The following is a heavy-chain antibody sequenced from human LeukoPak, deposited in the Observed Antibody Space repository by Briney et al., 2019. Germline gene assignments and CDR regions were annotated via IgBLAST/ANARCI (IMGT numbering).Heavy chain of an antibody. D-gene: IGHD6-13*01. CDR2: ISGSGGST. Sequence: PGRSLRFSCAASGFTFSSYGMHWVRQAPGKGLEWVSAISGSGGSTYYADSVKGRFTISRDNSKNTLYLQMNSLRAEDTAVYYCARDNLKQQLAGRWFDPWGQGTLVTVSS. CDR3: ARDNLKQQLAGRWFDP. J-gene: IGHJ5*02. V-gene: IGHV3-23*01. CDR1: GFTFSSYG.